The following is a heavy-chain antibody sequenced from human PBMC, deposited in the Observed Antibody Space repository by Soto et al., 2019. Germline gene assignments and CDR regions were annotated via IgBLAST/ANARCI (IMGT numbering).Heavy chain of an antibody. D-gene: IGHD2-15*01. CDR2: IWYDGSNK. CDR3: ASEYCSGGRCYYYGMDV. J-gene: IGHJ6*02. CDR1: GFTFSSYG. Sequence: QVQLVESGGGVVQPGRSLRLSCAASGFTFSSYGMHWVRQAPGKGLDWVAVIWYDGSNKYYADSVKGRFTISRDNSKNTLYLQMNSLRAEDTAVYYCASEYCSGGRCYYYGMDVWGQGTTVTVSS. V-gene: IGHV3-33*01.